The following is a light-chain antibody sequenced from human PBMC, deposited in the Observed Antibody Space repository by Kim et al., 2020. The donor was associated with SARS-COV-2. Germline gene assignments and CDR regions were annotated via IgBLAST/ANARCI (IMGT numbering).Light chain of an antibody. Sequence: EIVLTQSPGTLSLSPGERATLSCRASQSVSSNYLAWYQQKPGQAPRLLIFGASSRATGIPDRFSGSGSGTDFTLTISRLEPEDFAVYYCQKYGGSHVCSFGQGTKLEI. CDR2: GAS. CDR1: QSVSSNY. V-gene: IGKV3-20*01. J-gene: IGKJ2*04. CDR3: QKYGGSHVCS.